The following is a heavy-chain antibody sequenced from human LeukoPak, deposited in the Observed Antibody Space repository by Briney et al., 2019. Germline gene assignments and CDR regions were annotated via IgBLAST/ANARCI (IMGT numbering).Heavy chain of an antibody. J-gene: IGHJ6*02. V-gene: IGHV4-31*03. CDR1: GGSSNSGDYF. CDR3: ARVHHERLRLDV. CDR2: IYYSEST. Sequence: SQTLSLTCTVSGGSSNSGDYFWSWIRQHPGKGLEWIGYIYYSESTHYNPSLKTRITISVDTSKNEFSLKLSSVTAADTAVYYCARVHHERLRLDVWGQGTTVTVSS. D-gene: IGHD2-21*02.